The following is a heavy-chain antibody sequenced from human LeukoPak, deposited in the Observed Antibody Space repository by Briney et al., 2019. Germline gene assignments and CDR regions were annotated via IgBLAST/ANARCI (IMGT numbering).Heavy chain of an antibody. CDR1: GFTFSSYE. J-gene: IGHJ6*02. Sequence: GGSLRLFCAASGFTFSSYEMNWVRQAPGKGLEWVSYISSSGSTIYYADSVKGRFTISRDNAKNSLYLQMNSLRAEDTAVYYCARSSWELPLWYYYGMDVWGQGTTVTVSS. CDR2: ISSSGSTI. V-gene: IGHV3-48*03. D-gene: IGHD1-26*01. CDR3: ARSSWELPLWYYYGMDV.